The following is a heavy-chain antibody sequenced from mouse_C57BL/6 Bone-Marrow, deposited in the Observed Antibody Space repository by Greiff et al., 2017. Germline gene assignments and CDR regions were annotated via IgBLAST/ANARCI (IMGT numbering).Heavy chain of an antibody. V-gene: IGHV1-47*01. Sequence: VQGVESGAELVKPGASVKMSCKASGYTFTTYPIEWMKQNHGKSLEWIGNFHPYNDDTKYNEKFKGKATLTVEKSSSTVYLELSRLTSDDSAVYYCARSDYDVTGFAYWGQGTLVTVSA. CDR1: GYTFTTYP. J-gene: IGHJ3*01. D-gene: IGHD2-4*01. CDR3: ARSDYDVTGFAY. CDR2: FHPYNDDT.